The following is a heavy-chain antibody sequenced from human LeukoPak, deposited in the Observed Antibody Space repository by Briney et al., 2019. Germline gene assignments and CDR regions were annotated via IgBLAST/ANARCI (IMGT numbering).Heavy chain of an antibody. CDR1: GFTFSSYA. Sequence: GGSLRLSCAASGFTFSSYAMSWVRQAPGKGLEWVSGITGSADSTYYADSVKGRFTISRDNAKNSLYLQMISLRAEDTAVYYCARVAFGLYVMDVWGQGTTVTVSS. CDR2: ITGSADST. V-gene: IGHV3-23*01. CDR3: ARVAFGLYVMDV. D-gene: IGHD3/OR15-3a*01. J-gene: IGHJ6*02.